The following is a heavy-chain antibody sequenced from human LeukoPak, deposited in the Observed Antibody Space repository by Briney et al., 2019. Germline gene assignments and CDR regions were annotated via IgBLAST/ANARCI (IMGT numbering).Heavy chain of an antibody. Sequence: ASVKVSCKASGYTFTDYYLHWVRQAPGQGLEWVGWIHPNSGATHYAQKFQGRLTMTRDTSISTVYMELTRLRSDDTAVYYCVREYRGGFWDYWGQGTLVTVSS. CDR2: IHPNSGAT. D-gene: IGHD1-26*01. CDR3: VREYRGGFWDY. V-gene: IGHV1-2*02. J-gene: IGHJ4*02. CDR1: GYTFTDYY.